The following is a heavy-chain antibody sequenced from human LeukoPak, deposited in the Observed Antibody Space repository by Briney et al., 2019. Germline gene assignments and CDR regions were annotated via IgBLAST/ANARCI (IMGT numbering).Heavy chain of an antibody. D-gene: IGHD6-13*01. V-gene: IGHV1-69*13. CDR1: GGTFSSYA. CDR3: ARDSRYIAAAGTALDY. Sequence: ASVKVSCKASGGTFSSYAISWVRQAPGQGLEWMGGIIPIFGTANYAQKFQGRVTITADESTSTAYMELSSLRSEDTAVYYCARDSRYIAAAGTALDYWGQGTLVTVSS. J-gene: IGHJ4*02. CDR2: IIPIFGTA.